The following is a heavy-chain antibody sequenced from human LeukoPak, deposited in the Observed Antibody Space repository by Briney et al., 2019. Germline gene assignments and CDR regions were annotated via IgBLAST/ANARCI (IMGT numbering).Heavy chain of an antibody. D-gene: IGHD3-22*01. Sequence: PGGSLRLSCAASGFTFSSYAMHWVRQAPGKGLEWIGYIYYSGSTNYNPSLKSRVTISVDTSKNQFSLKLSSVTAADTAVYYCARVCEVESSGGMDVWGKGTTVTISS. CDR3: ARVCEVESSGGMDV. CDR1: GFTFSSYA. CDR2: IYYSGST. V-gene: IGHV4-59*01. J-gene: IGHJ6*04.